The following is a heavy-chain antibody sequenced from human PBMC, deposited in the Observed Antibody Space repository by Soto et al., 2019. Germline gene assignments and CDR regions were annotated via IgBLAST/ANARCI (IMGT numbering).Heavy chain of an antibody. V-gene: IGHV4-34*01. CDR1: GGSFSGYY. J-gene: IGHJ5*02. CDR2: INHSGST. Sequence: PSETLSLTCAVYGGSFSGYYWSWIRQPPGKGLEWIGEINHSGSTNYNPSLKSRVTISVDTSKNQFSLKLSSVTAADTAVYYCARGSKLRYSSSRYGDWFDPWGQGTLVTVSS. CDR3: ARGSKLRYSSSRYGDWFDP. D-gene: IGHD6-13*01.